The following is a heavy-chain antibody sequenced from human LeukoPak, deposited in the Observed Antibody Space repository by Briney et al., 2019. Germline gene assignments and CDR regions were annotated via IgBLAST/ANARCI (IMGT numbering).Heavy chain of an antibody. J-gene: IGHJ5*02. Sequence: ASVKVSCKASGGTFSSYVISWVRQAPGQGLEWMGGIIPIFGTANYAQKFQGRVTITADESTSTAYMELSSLRSEDTAVYYCARALLRYCSSTSCYWFGPWGQGTLVTVSS. CDR1: GGTFSSYV. D-gene: IGHD2-2*01. V-gene: IGHV1-69*13. CDR2: IIPIFGTA. CDR3: ARALLRYCSSTSCYWFGP.